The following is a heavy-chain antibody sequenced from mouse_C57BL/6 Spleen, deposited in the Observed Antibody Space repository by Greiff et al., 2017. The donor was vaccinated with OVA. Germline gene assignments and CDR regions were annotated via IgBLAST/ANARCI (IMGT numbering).Heavy chain of an antibody. CDR2: ISDGGSYT. CDR3: ARETPSYYSNLYYAMDY. J-gene: IGHJ4*01. CDR1: GFTFSSYA. V-gene: IGHV5-4*01. Sequence: EVMLVESGGGLVKPGGSLKLSCAASGFTFSSYAMSWVRQTPEKRLEWVATISDGGSYTYYPDNVKGRFTISRDKAKNNLYLQMSHLKSEDTAMYYCARETPSYYSNLYYAMDYWGQGTSVTVSS. D-gene: IGHD2-5*01.